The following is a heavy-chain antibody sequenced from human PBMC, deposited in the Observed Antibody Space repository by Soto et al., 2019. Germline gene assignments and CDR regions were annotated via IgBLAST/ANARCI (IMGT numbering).Heavy chain of an antibody. D-gene: IGHD4-4*01. V-gene: IGHV1-18*01. CDR1: GYTFTSYG. CDR2: ISAYNGNT. CDR3: ARDAVTTPFNWFDP. J-gene: IGHJ5*02. Sequence: GASVKVSCKASGYTFTSYGISWVRQAPGQGLEWMGWISAYNGNTNYAQRLQGRVTMTTDTSTSTAYMELRSLRSDDTAVYYCARDAVTTPFNWFDPWGQGTRVTVSS.